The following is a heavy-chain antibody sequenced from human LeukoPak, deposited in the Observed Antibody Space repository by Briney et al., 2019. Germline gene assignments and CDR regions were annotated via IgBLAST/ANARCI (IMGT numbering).Heavy chain of an antibody. CDR1: GGSISSNNW. J-gene: IGHJ6*03. Sequence: SETLSLTCAVSGGSISSNNWWSWVRQPPGRGLEWIADIYHTGSTNYSPSLKSRVSISVDTSKNQFSLKLSSVTAADTAVYYCARARLGIAVAGTPYYYYYYMDVWGKGTTVTVSS. V-gene: IGHV4-4*02. D-gene: IGHD6-19*01. CDR2: IYHTGST. CDR3: ARARLGIAVAGTPYYYYYYMDV.